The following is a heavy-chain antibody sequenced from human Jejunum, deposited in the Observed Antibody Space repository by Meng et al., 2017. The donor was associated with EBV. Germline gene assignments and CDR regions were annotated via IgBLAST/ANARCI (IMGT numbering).Heavy chain of an antibody. Sequence: EVHLVESGGGLFQPGGSLRLSCAASGFTFSDHYMDWFRQAPGKGLEWLGLIRNKPRGYTAEYAASVKGRFTISRDDSRNSLYLQMNSLKTEDTAVYYCADLGTSPLGPRGQGTLVTVSS. CDR3: ADLGTSPLGP. D-gene: IGHD3-16*01. CDR1: GFTFSDHY. J-gene: IGHJ5*02. V-gene: IGHV3-72*01. CDR2: IRNKPRGYTA.